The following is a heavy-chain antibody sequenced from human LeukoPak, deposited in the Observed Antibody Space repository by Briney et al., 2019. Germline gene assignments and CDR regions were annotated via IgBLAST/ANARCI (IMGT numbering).Heavy chain of an antibody. D-gene: IGHD6-6*01. Sequence: PSETLSLTCTVSGGSISSSSYYRGWIRQPPGKGLEWTGSIYYSGSTYYNPSLKSRVTISVDTSKNQFSLKLSSVTAPDTAVYYCARLPEYSSSLIDYWGQGTLVTVSS. CDR1: GGSISSSSYY. V-gene: IGHV4-39*01. CDR2: IYYSGST. J-gene: IGHJ4*02. CDR3: ARLPEYSSSLIDY.